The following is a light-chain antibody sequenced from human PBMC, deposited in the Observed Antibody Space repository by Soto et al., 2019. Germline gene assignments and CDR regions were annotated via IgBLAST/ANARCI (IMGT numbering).Light chain of an antibody. Sequence: DIPLTQSPSFLSASVGDRVTITCRASQGISNFLAWYQQKPGKAPKLLIFAASSLQSGVPSRFSGSGSGTQFTLTVTSLQPEDFATYCCQQFHSCPRTFGQGTKVEIK. J-gene: IGKJ1*01. CDR2: AAS. CDR1: QGISNF. V-gene: IGKV1-9*01. CDR3: QQFHSCPRT.